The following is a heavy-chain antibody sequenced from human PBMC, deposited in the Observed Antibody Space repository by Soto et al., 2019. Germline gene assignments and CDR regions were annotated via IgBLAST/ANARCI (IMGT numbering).Heavy chain of an antibody. CDR3: ARGSRGISLAPGAFDI. CDR2: ISYDGSNK. Sequence: QVQLVESGGGVVQPGRSLRLSCAASGFTFSSYAMHWVRQAPGKGLEWVAVISYDGSNKYYADSVKGRFTISRDNSNNTLYLQMNSLRAEDTAVYYCARGSRGISLAPGAFDIWGQGTMVTVSS. V-gene: IGHV3-30-3*01. J-gene: IGHJ3*02. CDR1: GFTFSSYA. D-gene: IGHD6-19*01.